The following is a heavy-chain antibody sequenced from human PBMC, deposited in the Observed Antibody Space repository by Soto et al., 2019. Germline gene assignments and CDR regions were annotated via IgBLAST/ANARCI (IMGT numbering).Heavy chain of an antibody. CDR3: ARVRGTAGKRYFDY. J-gene: IGHJ4*02. CDR1: GGSMIGYY. CDR2: TYYSGST. D-gene: IGHD6-13*01. Sequence: PSETLSLTCTVSGGSMIGYYWKWIRHPPGKGLQWIGYTYYSGSTTYNPSLKSRVTISVDSSKNQFSLKLDSVTPADTAVYYCARVRGTAGKRYFDYWGPGTLVTVSS. V-gene: IGHV4-59*01.